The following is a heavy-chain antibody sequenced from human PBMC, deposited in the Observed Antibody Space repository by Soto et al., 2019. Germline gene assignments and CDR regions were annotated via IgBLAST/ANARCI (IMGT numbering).Heavy chain of an antibody. V-gene: IGHV1-46*01. CDR2: INPSDGST. Sequence: ASVKVSCKASGYTLTTYFIHWVRQAKEQGLEWMAVINPSDGSTTYAQKFRGRVTMARDTSTSTVYMDLGSLTSEDTAVYFCTRDLGGSYFDYWGQGTQVTVSS. CDR3: TRDLGGSYFDY. J-gene: IGHJ4*02. D-gene: IGHD1-26*01. CDR1: GYTLTTYF.